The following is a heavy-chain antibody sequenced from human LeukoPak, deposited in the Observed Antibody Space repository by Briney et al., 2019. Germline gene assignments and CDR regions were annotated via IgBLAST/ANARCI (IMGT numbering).Heavy chain of an antibody. CDR2: INHSGST. Sequence: SETLSLTCAVYGGSFSGYYWSWIRQPPGKGLEWIGEINHSGSTNYNPSLKSRVTTSVDTSKNQFSLKLSSVTAADTAVYYCASFLDYYDSSVYAFDIWGQGTMVTVSS. CDR3: ASFLDYYDSSVYAFDI. CDR1: GGSFSGYY. V-gene: IGHV4-34*01. D-gene: IGHD3-22*01. J-gene: IGHJ3*02.